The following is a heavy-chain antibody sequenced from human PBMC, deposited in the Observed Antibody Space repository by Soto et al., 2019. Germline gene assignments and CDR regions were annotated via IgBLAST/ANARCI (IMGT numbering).Heavy chain of an antibody. CDR1: GFTFSSYG. Sequence: QVQLVESGGGVVQPGRSLRLSCAASGFTFSSYGMHWVRQAPGKGLEWVAVISYDGSNKYYADSVKGRFTISRDNSKNTRYLQMNSLRAEDTAVYYCAPSEGILTGFDYWGQGTLVTVSS. V-gene: IGHV3-30*03. CDR2: ISYDGSNK. D-gene: IGHD3-9*01. J-gene: IGHJ4*02. CDR3: APSEGILTGFDY.